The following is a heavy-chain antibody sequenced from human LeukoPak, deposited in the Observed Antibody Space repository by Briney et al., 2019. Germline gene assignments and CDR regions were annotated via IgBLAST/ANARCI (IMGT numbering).Heavy chain of an antibody. CDR1: GYTFTSYG. CDR3: ARDLYSSSWRTFDY. CDR2: IGAYNGNT. V-gene: IGHV1-18*01. J-gene: IGHJ4*02. Sequence: VASVKVSCKASGYTFTSYGISWVRQAPGQGLEWMGWIGAYNGNTNYAQKLQGRVTMTTDTSTSTAYMELRSLRSDDTAVYYCARDLYSSSWRTFDYWGQGTLVTVSS. D-gene: IGHD6-13*01.